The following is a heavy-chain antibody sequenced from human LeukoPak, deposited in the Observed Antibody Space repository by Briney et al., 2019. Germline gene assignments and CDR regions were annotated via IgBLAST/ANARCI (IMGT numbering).Heavy chain of an antibody. J-gene: IGHJ5*02. CDR2: IYYSGST. CDR1: GGSISTYY. CDR3: ARDGGGNWFDP. Sequence: PSETLSLTCTVSGGSISTYYWTWIRQSPGKGLEWIGYIYYSGSTNYNPSLKSRVTISVDTSKNQFSLKLSSVTAADTAVYYCARDGGGNWFDPWGQGTLVTVSS. V-gene: IGHV4-59*01. D-gene: IGHD3-16*01.